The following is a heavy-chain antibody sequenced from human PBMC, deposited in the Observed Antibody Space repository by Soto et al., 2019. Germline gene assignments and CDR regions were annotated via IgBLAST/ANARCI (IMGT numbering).Heavy chain of an antibody. CDR2: IYYSGST. J-gene: IGHJ4*02. CDR1: GGSISSYY. V-gene: IGHV4-59*08. D-gene: IGHD1-1*01. CDR3: ARRYGYSFDY. Sequence: QVQLQESGPGLVKPSETLSLTCTVSGGSISSYYWSWIRQPPGKGLEWIGYIYYSGSTNYNPSLKSTGTISVDTSKHQFPLKLSSVTAADTAVYYCARRYGYSFDYWGQGTLVTVSS.